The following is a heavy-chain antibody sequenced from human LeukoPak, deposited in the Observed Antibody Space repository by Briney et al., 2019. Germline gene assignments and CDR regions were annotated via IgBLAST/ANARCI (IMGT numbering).Heavy chain of an antibody. J-gene: IGHJ4*02. CDR1: GFTFSSYG. CDR2: ISGGGGST. D-gene: IGHD1-26*01. V-gene: IGHV3-23*01. CDR3: AKGGKWDVTPFDY. Sequence: GRSLRLSCAASGFTFSSYGMHWVRQAPGKGLEWVSTISGGGGSTYYADSVKGRFTISRDNSKNTLYLQVNSLRAEDTAVYYCAKGGKWDVTPFDYWGQGTLVTVSS.